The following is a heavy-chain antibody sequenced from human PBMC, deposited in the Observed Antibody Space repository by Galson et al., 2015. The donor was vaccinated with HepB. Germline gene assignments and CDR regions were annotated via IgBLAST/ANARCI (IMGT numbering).Heavy chain of an antibody. Sequence: SFTSYWIGWVRQMPEKGLEWMGIIYPGDSETRYSPSFQGQVTISADKSVSTAYLQWSSLRASDTAIYYCARPPWGSPPRGPQPWGQGTLVTVSS. CDR1: SFTSYW. V-gene: IGHV5-51*01. CDR2: IYPGDSET. D-gene: IGHD7-27*01. J-gene: IGHJ5*02. CDR3: ARPPWGSPPRGPQP.